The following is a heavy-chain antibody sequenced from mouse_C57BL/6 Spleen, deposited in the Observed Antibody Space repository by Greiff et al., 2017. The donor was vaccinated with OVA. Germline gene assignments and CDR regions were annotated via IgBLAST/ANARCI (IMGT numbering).Heavy chain of an antibody. J-gene: IGHJ2*01. V-gene: IGHV1-26*01. Sequence: VQLQQSGPELVKPGASVKISCKASGYTFTDYYMNWVKQSHGKSLEWIGDINPNNGGTSYNQKFKGKATLTVDKSSSTAYMELRSLTSEDSAVYYGAPYYYGSSLFDYWGQGTTLTVSS. CDR3: APYYYGSSLFDY. CDR1: GYTFTDYY. CDR2: INPNNGGT. D-gene: IGHD1-1*01.